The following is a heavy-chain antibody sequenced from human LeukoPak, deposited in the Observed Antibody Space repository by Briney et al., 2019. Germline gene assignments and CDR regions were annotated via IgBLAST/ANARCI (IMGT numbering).Heavy chain of an antibody. Sequence: ASVKVSCKASGYAFTNYAMNWVRQAPGQGLEWMGWINTNTGNPTYAQGFTGRFVFSLDTSVSTAYLQISSLKAEDTAVYYCARDPNHYYDSSGYYGDYWGQGTLVTVSS. J-gene: IGHJ4*02. V-gene: IGHV7-4-1*02. CDR3: ARDPNHYYDSSGYYGDY. CDR2: INTNTGNP. D-gene: IGHD3-22*01. CDR1: GYAFTNYA.